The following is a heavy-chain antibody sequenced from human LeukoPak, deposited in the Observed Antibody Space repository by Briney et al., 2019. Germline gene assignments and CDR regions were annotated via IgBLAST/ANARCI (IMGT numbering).Heavy chain of an antibody. J-gene: IGHJ3*02. CDR2: ISSDGTNK. CDR1: GFTFRSYA. D-gene: IGHD3-16*01. Sequence: GGSLRLSCVASGFTFRSYAMHWVRQAPGKGLEWVIVISSDGTNKYYADSVKGRFTISRDNSKNTLYLQMNSLRAEDTAVYYCAKDGADVWGGAFDIWGQGTMVTVSS. CDR3: AKDGADVWGGAFDI. V-gene: IGHV3-30-3*01.